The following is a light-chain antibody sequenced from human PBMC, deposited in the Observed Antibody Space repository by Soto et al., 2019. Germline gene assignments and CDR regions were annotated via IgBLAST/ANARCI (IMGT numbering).Light chain of an antibody. CDR1: SSDVGDYYY. Sequence: QSALTQPASVSGSPGQSITISCSGTSSDVGDYYYVSWYQQHPDKAPKLLIYGVTDRPSGVSHRFSGSRSDSTASLTISGLQAEDEADYYCSSYTSSSTLIFSGGTKLTVL. CDR3: SSYTSSSTLI. J-gene: IGLJ2*01. V-gene: IGLV2-14*01. CDR2: GVT.